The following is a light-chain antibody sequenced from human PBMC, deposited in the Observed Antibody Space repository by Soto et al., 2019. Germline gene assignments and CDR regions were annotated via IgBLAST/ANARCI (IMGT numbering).Light chain of an antibody. Sequence: DIQMTQSPSTLSASVGDRVTITCRASQSISSWLAWYEQKPGKAAKLLVYDTSSWESGVPSRFSGSGSGTEFTLTISSLQPDDFATYYCQQYNSYSPTFGQGTKVDIK. CDR1: QSISSW. CDR3: QQYNSYSPT. V-gene: IGKV1-5*01. CDR2: DTS. J-gene: IGKJ1*01.